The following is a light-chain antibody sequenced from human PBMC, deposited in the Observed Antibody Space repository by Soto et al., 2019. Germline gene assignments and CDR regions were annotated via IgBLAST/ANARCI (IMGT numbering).Light chain of an antibody. CDR1: QSISSY. Sequence: DIQMTQSPSSLSASVGYRVTITCRASQSISSYLNWYQQKPGKAPKLLIYAASSLQSGVPSRFSGSGSGTDFTLTISSLQPEDFAVYYCQQRSNWPGTFGQGTKVDIK. CDR2: AAS. V-gene: IGKV1-39*01. J-gene: IGKJ1*01. CDR3: QQRSNWPGT.